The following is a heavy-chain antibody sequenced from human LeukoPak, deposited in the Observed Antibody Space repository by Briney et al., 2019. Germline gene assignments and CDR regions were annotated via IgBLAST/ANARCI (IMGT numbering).Heavy chain of an antibody. CDR1: GFTFSSYW. V-gene: IGHV3-74*01. Sequence: GGSLRLSCAASGFTFSSYWMHWVRQAPGKGLVWVSRINGDGSNTNYADSVKGRFTISRDNSKNTLYLQMNSLRAEDTAVYYCAKKRSGWYGYYGMDVWGQGTTVTVSS. CDR2: INGDGSNT. D-gene: IGHD6-19*01. CDR3: AKKRSGWYGYYGMDV. J-gene: IGHJ6*02.